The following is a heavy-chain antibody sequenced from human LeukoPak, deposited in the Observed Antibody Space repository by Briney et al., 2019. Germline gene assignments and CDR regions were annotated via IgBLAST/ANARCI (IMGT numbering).Heavy chain of an antibody. CDR1: GFSFSSYN. J-gene: IGHJ4*01. V-gene: IGHV3-21*04. CDR3: AKDYDVLTGAIDF. Sequence: PGGSLRLSCAASGFSFSSYNMNWVRQTPGKGLEWVSSITSSSTYTFYADSVKGRFTISRDNARNSLSLQMNSLRAEDTAFYYCAKDYDVLTGAIDFWGHGTLVTVSS. D-gene: IGHD3-9*01. CDR2: ITSSSTYT.